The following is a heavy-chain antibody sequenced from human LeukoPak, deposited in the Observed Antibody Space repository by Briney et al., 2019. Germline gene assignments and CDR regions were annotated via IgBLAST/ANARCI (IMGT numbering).Heavy chain of an antibody. V-gene: IGHV4-39*07. CDR1: GGSISSSSYY. CDR3: ARSGGLWLLTYYFDY. Sequence: SETLSLTCTVSGGSISSSSYYWGWIRQPPGKGLEWIGSIYYSGSTYYNPSLKSRVTISVDTSKNQLSLKLSSVTAADTAVYFCARSGGLWLLTYYFDYWGQGTLVTVSS. D-gene: IGHD3-22*01. J-gene: IGHJ4*02. CDR2: IYYSGST.